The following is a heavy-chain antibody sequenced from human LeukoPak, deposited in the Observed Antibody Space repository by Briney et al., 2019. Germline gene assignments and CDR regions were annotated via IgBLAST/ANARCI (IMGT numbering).Heavy chain of an antibody. J-gene: IGHJ4*02. CDR3: ARDRGRYYDSRGFYWGYYFDS. CDR2: ISGSGDST. D-gene: IGHD3-22*01. CDR1: GFTLSTYA. V-gene: IGHV3-23*01. Sequence: GGSLRLSCAASGFTLSTYAVNWVRQPPGKGLEWVSTISGSGDSTYYADSVKGRFTISRDNSKDTLYLQMSSVRVDDTDVYYCARDRGRYYDSRGFYWGYYFDSWGQGILVTVST.